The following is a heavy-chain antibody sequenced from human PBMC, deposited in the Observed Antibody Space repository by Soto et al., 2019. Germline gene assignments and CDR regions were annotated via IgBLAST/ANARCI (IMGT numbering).Heavy chain of an antibody. J-gene: IGHJ4*02. CDR1: GFTFNNYV. Sequence: EVHLLESGGGLVHPGGSLRLSCAASGFTFNNYVMSWVRQAPGKGLEWVSGISATGGGTYYADPVKGRFTISRDNSKNTLYLQMNNLSAGDTALYYCAKGHDIVVVPTVDYWGQGPLVTVSS. CDR2: ISATGGGT. CDR3: AKGHDIVVVPTVDY. V-gene: IGHV3-23*01. D-gene: IGHD2-15*01.